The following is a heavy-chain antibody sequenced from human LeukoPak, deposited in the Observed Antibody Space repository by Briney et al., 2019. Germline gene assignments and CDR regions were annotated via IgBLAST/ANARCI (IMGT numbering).Heavy chain of an antibody. Sequence: PGGSLRLSCAASGFTFSSYGMHWVRQAPGKGLEWVAVISFDGDNKYYADSVKGRFTISRDNSKNTLYLQMNSLGAEDTAVYYCARDSGYELGYWGQGTLVTVSS. J-gene: IGHJ4*02. D-gene: IGHD5-12*01. CDR3: ARDSGYELGY. CDR2: ISFDGDNK. V-gene: IGHV3-30*03. CDR1: GFTFSSYG.